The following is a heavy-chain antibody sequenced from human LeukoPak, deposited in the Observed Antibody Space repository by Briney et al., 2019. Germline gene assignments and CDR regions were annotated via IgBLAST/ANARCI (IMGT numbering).Heavy chain of an antibody. Sequence: SETLSLTCTVSGYSISSGYYWGWTRQPPGKGLEWIGYIYYSGSTNYNPSLKSRVTISVDTSKNQFSLKLTSVTAADTAVYYCARTTEGGYTYGYFYYYYMDVWGKGTTVTISS. CDR1: GYSISSGYY. V-gene: IGHV4-38-2*02. CDR2: IYYSGST. CDR3: ARTTEGGYTYGYFYYYYMDV. D-gene: IGHD5-18*01. J-gene: IGHJ6*03.